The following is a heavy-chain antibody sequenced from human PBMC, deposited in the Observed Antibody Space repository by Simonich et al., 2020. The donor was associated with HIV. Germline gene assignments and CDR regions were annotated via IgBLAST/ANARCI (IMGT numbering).Heavy chain of an antibody. Sequence: QLQLQESGPGLVKPSETLSLTCTVYGGSFSGYYWNWIRQPPGKGLEWIGEINHSGNTKYNPSLKSRLIISLDTSKNQFSLKLNSMTAADTALYYCARGLAGDAFDIWGQGTMVTVSS. J-gene: IGHJ3*02. D-gene: IGHD6-19*01. CDR2: INHSGNT. CDR1: GGSFSGYY. V-gene: IGHV4-34*02. CDR3: ARGLAGDAFDI.